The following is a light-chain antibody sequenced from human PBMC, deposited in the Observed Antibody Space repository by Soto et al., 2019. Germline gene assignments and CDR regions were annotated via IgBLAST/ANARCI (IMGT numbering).Light chain of an antibody. CDR1: QSISTF. Sequence: DIQVTQSPSSLSASIGDRVTITCRASQSISTFLNWYQQKPGKAPNLLIYVASNLQTGVPSRFSGSGSGTDFSLTISSLQPDDFATYYCQQYNSYSDTFGQGTKLEIK. CDR2: VAS. J-gene: IGKJ2*01. V-gene: IGKV1-39*01. CDR3: QQYNSYSDT.